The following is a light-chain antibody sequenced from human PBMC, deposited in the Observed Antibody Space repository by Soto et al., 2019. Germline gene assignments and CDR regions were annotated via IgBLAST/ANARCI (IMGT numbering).Light chain of an antibody. CDR3: QQRSNWPPIT. Sequence: EIVLTQSPVTLSLSPGESATLSCRASQSVSSSYLAWYQQKPGQAPRLLIYDASHRAAGIPARFSGSGFGTDFTLTISSLEPEDAAVYYCQQRSNWPPITFGQGTRLENK. CDR1: QSVSSSY. CDR2: DAS. V-gene: IGKV3D-20*02. J-gene: IGKJ5*01.